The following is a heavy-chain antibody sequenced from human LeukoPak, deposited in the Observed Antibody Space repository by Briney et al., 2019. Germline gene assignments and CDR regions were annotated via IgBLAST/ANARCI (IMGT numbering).Heavy chain of an antibody. CDR1: GGSFSGYY. D-gene: IGHD3-9*01. Sequence: PSEILSLTCAVYGGSFSGYYWSWIRQPPGKGLEWIGEINHGGSTNYNPSLKSRLTISVDTSKNQFSLKLSSVTAADTAVYYCAREGVYYDILAAYYRPYYFDFWGQGTLVTVYS. CDR2: INHGGST. J-gene: IGHJ4*02. CDR3: AREGVYYDILAAYYRPYYFDF. V-gene: IGHV4-34*01.